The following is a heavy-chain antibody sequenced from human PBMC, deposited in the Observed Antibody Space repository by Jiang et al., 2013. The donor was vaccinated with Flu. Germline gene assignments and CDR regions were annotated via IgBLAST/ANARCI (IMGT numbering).Heavy chain of an antibody. CDR2: IYTSGST. CDR3: ARDSGYGMDV. D-gene: IGHD3-10*01. Sequence: GPGLVKPSQTLSLTCTVSGGSISSGSYYWSWIRQPAGKGLEWIGRIYTSGSTNYNPSLKSRVTISVDTSKNQFSLKLSSVTAADTAVYYCARDSGYGMDVWGQGTTVTVSS. V-gene: IGHV4-61*02. J-gene: IGHJ6*02. CDR1: GGSISSGSYY.